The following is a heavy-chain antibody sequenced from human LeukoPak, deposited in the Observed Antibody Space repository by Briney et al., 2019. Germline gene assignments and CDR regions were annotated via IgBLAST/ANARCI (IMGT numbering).Heavy chain of an antibody. Sequence: SETLSLTCAVSGGSISSSNWWSWVRQPPRKGLEWIGEINHSGSTYYNPSLKSRVTISVDTSKNQFSLKLSSVTAADTAVYYCARVSWAGGRDYYYYYMDVWGKGTTVTVSS. CDR3: ARVSWAGGRDYYYYYMDV. D-gene: IGHD3-10*01. V-gene: IGHV4-4*02. J-gene: IGHJ6*03. CDR2: INHSGST. CDR1: GGSISSSNW.